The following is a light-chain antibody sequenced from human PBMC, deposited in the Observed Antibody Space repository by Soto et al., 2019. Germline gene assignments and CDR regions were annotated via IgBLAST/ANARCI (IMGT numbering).Light chain of an antibody. CDR3: MQSQQSPPT. V-gene: IGKV2-28*01. J-gene: IGKJ1*01. Sequence: DIVMTQSPLSLPVTPGEPASISCSSSQSLLQSNGYNYLDWYLQKPGQSPQLLIYFGSYRASGVPDRLSGSGSGTDFTLKIRRVKAEDVGVDYCMQSQQSPPTFGQGTKVEI. CDR2: FGS. CDR1: QSLLQSNGYNY.